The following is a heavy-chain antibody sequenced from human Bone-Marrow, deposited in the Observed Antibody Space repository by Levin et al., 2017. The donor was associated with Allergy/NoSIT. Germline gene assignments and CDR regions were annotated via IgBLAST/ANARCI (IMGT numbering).Heavy chain of an antibody. CDR3: AREVETLNDAFDM. V-gene: IGHV3-21*01. D-gene: IGHD5-18*01. Sequence: GGSLRLSCTASGFTFRNYDMNWVRQAPGKGLEWVSSITTGSRYIYNADSVKGRFTISRDNAKKSLYLQMNSLRAEDTAVYYCAREVETLNDAFDMWGQGTMVTVSS. CDR1: GFTFRNYD. J-gene: IGHJ3*02. CDR2: ITTGSRYI.